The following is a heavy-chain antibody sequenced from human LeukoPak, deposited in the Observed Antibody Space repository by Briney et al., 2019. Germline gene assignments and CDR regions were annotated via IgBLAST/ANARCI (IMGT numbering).Heavy chain of an antibody. CDR3: ARHPSY. J-gene: IGHJ4*02. V-gene: IGHV4-39*01. CDR1: GGSISSSSYY. CDR2: IYFSGST. Sequence: TSETLSLTCTVSGGSISSSSYYWGWIRQPPGKGLEWIGSIYFSGSTYYNPSLKSRVTISVDTSKNQFSLKLSSVTAADTAVYYCARHPSYWGQGTLVTVCS.